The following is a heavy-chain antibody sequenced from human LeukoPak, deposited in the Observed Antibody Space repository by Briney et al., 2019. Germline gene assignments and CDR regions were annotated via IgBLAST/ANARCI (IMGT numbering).Heavy chain of an antibody. V-gene: IGHV3-30*03. D-gene: IGHD4-23*01. J-gene: IGHJ4*02. Sequence: GGSLRLSCAASGFTFSSYGMHWVRQAPGKGLEWVAVISYDGSNKYYADSVKGRFTISRDNSKNTPYLQMNSLRAEDTAVYYCAAFGNADYWGQGTLVTVSS. CDR2: ISYDGSNK. CDR3: AAFGNADY. CDR1: GFTFSSYG.